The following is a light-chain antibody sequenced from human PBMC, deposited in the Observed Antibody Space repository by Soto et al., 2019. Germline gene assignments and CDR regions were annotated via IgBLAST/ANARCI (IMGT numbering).Light chain of an antibody. CDR3: QSYDNSLSGSYV. CDR2: EVT. V-gene: IGLV2-8*01. Sequence: QSVLTQPPSASGSPGQSVTISCTGTSSDVGGYNYVSWYHQHPGKAPKLMIYEVTKRPSGVPDRFSGSKSGNTSSLTVSGLQAEDEADYYCQSYDNSLSGSYVFGSGTKVTVL. J-gene: IGLJ1*01. CDR1: SSDVGGYNY.